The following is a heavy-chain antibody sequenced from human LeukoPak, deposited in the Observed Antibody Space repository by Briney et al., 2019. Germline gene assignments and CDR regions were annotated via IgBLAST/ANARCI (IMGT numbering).Heavy chain of an antibody. Sequence: PGGSLRLSCEASGFTFSNYAMTWVRQAPGKGLEWVSTIGAGGGDIFYADFLRGPITITRESSKNTLYLYMNGLRADDTAVYYCSKDLRGGNDYRDYDYYYYGIDVWGQGATVTVSS. V-gene: IGHV3-23*01. CDR3: SKDLRGGNDYRDYDYYYYGIDV. D-gene: IGHD4-17*01. J-gene: IGHJ6*02. CDR1: GFTFSNYA. CDR2: IGAGGGDI.